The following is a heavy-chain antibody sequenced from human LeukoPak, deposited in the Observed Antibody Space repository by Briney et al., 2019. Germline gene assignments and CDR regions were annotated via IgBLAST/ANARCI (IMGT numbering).Heavy chain of an antibody. CDR1: GFIFSCFA. D-gene: IGHD2-2*01. J-gene: IGHJ6*02. CDR2: ISSSSSYI. Sequence: GGSLRLSCAASGFIFSCFAMSWVRQAPGKGLEWVSSISSSSSYIYYADSVKGRFTISRDNAKNSLYLQMNSLRAEDTAVYYCARDEGARYCSSTSCYSVGMDVWGQGTTVTVS. V-gene: IGHV3-21*01. CDR3: ARDEGARYCSSTSCYSVGMDV.